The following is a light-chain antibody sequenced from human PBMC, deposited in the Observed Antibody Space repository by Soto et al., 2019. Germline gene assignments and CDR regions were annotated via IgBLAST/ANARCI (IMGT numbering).Light chain of an antibody. CDR2: STD. CDR3: LLYFGGYVV. Sequence: QAVVTQEPSLTVSPGGTVTLTCASSTGAVTSGCYPNWVQQKPGQTPRALIYSTDNKHSWTPARFSGSLLGGKAALTLSGAQPEDEAEYYCLLYFGGYVVFGGGTKVTVL. J-gene: IGLJ2*01. CDR1: TGAVTSGCY. V-gene: IGLV7-43*01.